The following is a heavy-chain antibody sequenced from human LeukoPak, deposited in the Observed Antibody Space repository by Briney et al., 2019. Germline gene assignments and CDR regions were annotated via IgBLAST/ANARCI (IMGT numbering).Heavy chain of an antibody. CDR3: AREGGNDYGDYRFYYYYYMDV. CDR1: GDSVSSNSAA. Sequence: SQTLSLTCAISGDSVSSNSAAWNWIRQSPSRGLEWLGRTYYRSKWYNDYAVSVKSRITINPDTSKNQFSLQLNSVTPEDTAVYYCAREGGNDYGDYRFYYYYYMDVWGKGTTVTISS. D-gene: IGHD4-17*01. V-gene: IGHV6-1*01. J-gene: IGHJ6*03. CDR2: TYYRSKWYN.